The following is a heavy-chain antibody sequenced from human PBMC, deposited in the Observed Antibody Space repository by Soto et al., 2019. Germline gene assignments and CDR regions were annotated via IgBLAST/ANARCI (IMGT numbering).Heavy chain of an antibody. V-gene: IGHV3-53*01. CDR1: GFTVSSNY. CDR2: IYSGGST. Sequence: PGGSLRLSCAASGFTVSSNYMSWVRQAPGKGLEWVSVIYSGGSTYYADSVKGRFTISRDNSKNTLYLQMNSLRAEDTAVYYCARESFGVVTDDYYYGMDVWGQGTTVTVSS. D-gene: IGHD3-3*01. J-gene: IGHJ6*02. CDR3: ARESFGVVTDDYYYGMDV.